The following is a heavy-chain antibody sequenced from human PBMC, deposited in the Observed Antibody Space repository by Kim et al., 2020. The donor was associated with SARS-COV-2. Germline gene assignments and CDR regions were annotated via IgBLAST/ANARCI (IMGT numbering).Heavy chain of an antibody. V-gene: IGHV4-34*01. CDR1: GGSFSGYY. CDR2: INHSGST. Sequence: SETLSLTCAVYGGSFSGYYWSWIRQPPGKGLEWIGEINHSGSTNYNPSLKSRVTISVDTSKNQFSLKLSSVTAADTAVYHCASQGILTGYPDAFDIWGQGTMVTVSS. J-gene: IGHJ3*02. CDR3: ASQGILTGYPDAFDI. D-gene: IGHD3-9*01.